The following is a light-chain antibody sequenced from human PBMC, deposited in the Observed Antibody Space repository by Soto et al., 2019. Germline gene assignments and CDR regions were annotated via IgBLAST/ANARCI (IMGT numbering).Light chain of an antibody. CDR1: QSVTSNY. CDR2: DTS. J-gene: IGKJ1*01. Sequence: EIVLTQSPGTLSLSPGERATLSCRASQSVTSNYLAWYQQKPGQAPGLLIYDTSTRASGVPDRFSGSGSGTEFTLTISRLEPEDFAVYYCRQYGTSPQTFGQGTKVDIK. V-gene: IGKV3-20*01. CDR3: RQYGTSPQT.